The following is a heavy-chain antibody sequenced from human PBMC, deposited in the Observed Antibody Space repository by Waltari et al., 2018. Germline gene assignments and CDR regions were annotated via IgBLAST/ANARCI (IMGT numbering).Heavy chain of an antibody. CDR3: AGSVVVAATDAFDI. V-gene: IGHV4-34*01. Sequence: QVQLQQWGAGLLKPSETLSLTCAVYGGSFSGYYWSWIRQPPGKGLEWIGEIHHSGSTNDNPSLKSRVNISVDTSKNQFALKLSSVTAADTAVYYCAGSVVVAATDAFDIWGQGTMVTVSS. J-gene: IGHJ3*02. D-gene: IGHD2-15*01. CDR2: IHHSGST. CDR1: GGSFSGYY.